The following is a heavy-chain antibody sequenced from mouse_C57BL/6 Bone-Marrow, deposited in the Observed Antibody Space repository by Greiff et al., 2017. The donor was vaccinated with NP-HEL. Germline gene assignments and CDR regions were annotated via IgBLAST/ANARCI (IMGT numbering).Heavy chain of an antibody. CDR3: ARTSYGSSYVAMDY. CDR1: GYTFTSYW. Sequence: QVQLKQSGAELAKPGASVKLSCKASGYTFTSYWMHWVKQRPGQGLEWIGYINPSSGYTKYNQKFKDKATLTADKSSSTAYMQLSSLTYEDSACYYCARTSYGSSYVAMDYWGQGTSVTVSS. D-gene: IGHD1-1*01. CDR2: INPSSGYT. V-gene: IGHV1-7*01. J-gene: IGHJ4*01.